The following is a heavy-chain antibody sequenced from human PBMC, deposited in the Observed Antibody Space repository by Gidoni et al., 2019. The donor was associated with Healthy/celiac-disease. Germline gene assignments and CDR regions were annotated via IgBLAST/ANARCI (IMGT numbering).Heavy chain of an antibody. V-gene: IGHV4-39*01. CDR1: GGSLSSSISY. CDR2: IYYSGST. J-gene: IGHJ6*02. Sequence: QLPLQESGPGLVKPSETLSLTCTVSGGSLSSSISYWGWFRQPPGKGLEWIGSIYYSGSTYYNPSLKSRVTISVDTSKNQFSLKLSSVTAADTAVYYCARQLNPGDRTDYYYYGMDVWGQGTTVTVSS. D-gene: IGHD7-27*01. CDR3: ARQLNPGDRTDYYYYGMDV.